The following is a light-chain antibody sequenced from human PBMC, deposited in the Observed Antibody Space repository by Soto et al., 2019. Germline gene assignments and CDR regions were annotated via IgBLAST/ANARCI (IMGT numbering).Light chain of an antibody. CDR1: SSDVGSFNL. J-gene: IGLJ3*02. Sequence: QSVLTQPASVSGSPGQSITISCTGTSSDVGSFNLVSWYQHHPGKAPKLMIYEGTKRPSGVSNRFSGSKSGNTASLTISGLQAEDEADYYCCSYAGRSTLVFGGGTKLTVL. CDR3: CSYAGRSTLV. CDR2: EGT. V-gene: IGLV2-23*01.